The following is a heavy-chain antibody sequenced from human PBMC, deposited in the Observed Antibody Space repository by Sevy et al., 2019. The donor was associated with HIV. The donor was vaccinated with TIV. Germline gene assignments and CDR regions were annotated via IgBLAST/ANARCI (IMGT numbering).Heavy chain of an antibody. Sequence: SETLSLTCAVYGGSFSGYYWNWIRQSPGKGLEWIGEINHSGSTHYNPSLKSRVTISVDTSKNQFSLRLNSVTAADTAVYYCARAPPVVVVPGAPSWFVPWGQGTLVTFSS. CDR1: GGSFSGYY. V-gene: IGHV4-34*01. D-gene: IGHD2-2*01. J-gene: IGHJ5*02. CDR2: INHSGST. CDR3: ARAPPVVVVPGAPSWFVP.